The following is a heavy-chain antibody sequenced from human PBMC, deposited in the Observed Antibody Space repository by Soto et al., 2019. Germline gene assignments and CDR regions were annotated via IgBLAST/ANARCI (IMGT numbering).Heavy chain of an antibody. CDR1: GFTVSSNY. V-gene: IGHV3-53*01. CDR3: ARIPRYYYGSGSYGSYYFDY. D-gene: IGHD3-10*01. Sequence: GGSLRLSCAASGFTVSSNYMSWVRQAPGKGLEWVSVICSGGSTYYADSVKGRFTISRDNSKNTLYLQMNSLRAEDTAVYYCARIPRYYYGSGSYGSYYFDYWGQGTLVTVSS. J-gene: IGHJ4*02. CDR2: ICSGGST.